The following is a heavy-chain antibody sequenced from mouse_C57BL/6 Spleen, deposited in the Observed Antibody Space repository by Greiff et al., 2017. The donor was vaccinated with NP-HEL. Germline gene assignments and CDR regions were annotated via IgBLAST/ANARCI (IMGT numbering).Heavy chain of an antibody. CDR2: IDPENGDT. CDR1: GFNIKDDY. Sequence: EVQLQQSGAELVRPGASVKLSCTASGFNIKDDYMHWVKQRPEQGLEWIGWIDPENGDTEYASKFQGKATITADTSSNTAYLQLSSLTSEATAVYYCSPLHVAWFAYWGQGTLVTVSA. CDR3: SPLHVAWFAY. J-gene: IGHJ3*01. V-gene: IGHV14-4*01.